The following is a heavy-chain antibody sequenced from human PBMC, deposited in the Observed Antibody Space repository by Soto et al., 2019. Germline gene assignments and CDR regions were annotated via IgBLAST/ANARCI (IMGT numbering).Heavy chain of an antibody. Sequence: SETLSLTCTVSGGSVSSGSYYWSWIRQPPGKGLEWIGYIYYSGSTNYNPSLKSRVTISVDTSKNQFSLKLSSVTAADTAVYYCARDLGITGTYYYYYGMDVWGQGTTLTVSS. CDR1: GGSVSSGSYY. J-gene: IGHJ6*02. CDR2: IYYSGST. V-gene: IGHV4-61*01. D-gene: IGHD1-20*01. CDR3: ARDLGITGTYYYYYGMDV.